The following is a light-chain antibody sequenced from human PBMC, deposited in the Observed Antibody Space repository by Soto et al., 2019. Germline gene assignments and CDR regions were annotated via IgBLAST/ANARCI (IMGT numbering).Light chain of an antibody. V-gene: IGKV3-15*01. CDR1: QNIGSD. J-gene: IGKJ2*01. CDR3: KKYNNWPPYT. Sequence: EVVMTQSPATLSAAPGERVILSCRASQNIGSDLAWYQQRPGQAPRLLMYGASTRATETPARFSGSGSATDFTLTISSLQSEDFAVYYCKKYNNWPPYTFGQGTKVDIK. CDR2: GAS.